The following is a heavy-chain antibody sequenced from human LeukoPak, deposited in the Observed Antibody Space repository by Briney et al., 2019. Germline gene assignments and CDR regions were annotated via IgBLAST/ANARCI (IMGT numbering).Heavy chain of an antibody. CDR2: IYTSGST. CDR3: ARDLRGGSSSWFFDY. D-gene: IGHD6-13*01. Sequence: SETLSLTCTVSGGSISSYYWSWIRQPAGKGLEWIGRIYTSGSTNYNPSLKSRVTMSVDTSKNQFSLKLSSVTAADTAVYYCARDLRGGSSSWFFDYWGQGTLVTVSS. CDR1: GGSISSYY. J-gene: IGHJ4*02. V-gene: IGHV4-4*07.